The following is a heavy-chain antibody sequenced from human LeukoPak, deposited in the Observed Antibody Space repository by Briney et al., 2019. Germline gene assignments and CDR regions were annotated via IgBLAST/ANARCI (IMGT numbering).Heavy chain of an antibody. CDR3: ARDFPYCSSTSCYVD. CDR1: GGTFSSYA. J-gene: IGHJ4*02. CDR2: IIPIFGTA. Sequence: SVKVSCKASGGTFSSYAISWVRQAPGQGLEWMGGIIPIFGTANYAQKFQGRVTITADESTSTAYMELSSLRSEDTAVYYCARDFPYCSSTSCYVDWGQGTLVTVSS. V-gene: IGHV1-69*13. D-gene: IGHD2-2*01.